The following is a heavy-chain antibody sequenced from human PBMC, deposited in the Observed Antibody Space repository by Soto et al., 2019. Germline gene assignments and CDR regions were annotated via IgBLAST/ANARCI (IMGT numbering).Heavy chain of an antibody. CDR3: ARVYGGYYYVVGAFDI. D-gene: IGHD3-22*01. CDR1: GFTFSSYS. V-gene: IGHV3-21*01. CDR2: ISSSSSYI. J-gene: IGHJ3*02. Sequence: EVQLVESGGGLVKPGGSLRLSCVASGFTFSSYSMNWVRQAPGKGLEWVSSISSSSSYIYYADSVKGRFTISRDNAKNSLYLQMNSLRAEDTAVYYCARVYGGYYYVVGAFDIWGQGTMVTVSS.